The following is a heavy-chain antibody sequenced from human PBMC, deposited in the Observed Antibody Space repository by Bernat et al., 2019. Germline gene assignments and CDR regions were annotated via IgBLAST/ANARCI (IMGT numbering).Heavy chain of an antibody. CDR2: IYWDDDK. D-gene: IGHD6-19*01. CDR1: GFSLSTSGVG. CDR3: ARRREDYSGWDRGCFDY. J-gene: IGHJ4*02. V-gene: IGHV2-5*02. Sequence: QITLKESGPTLVKPTQTLTLTCTFSGFSLSTSGVGVGWIRQPPGKALEWLAFIYWDDDKRFSPSLKSRVSITKDTSKNQVVLTMTNMDPVDTGTYYCARRREDYSGWDRGCFDYWGQGTLVTVSS.